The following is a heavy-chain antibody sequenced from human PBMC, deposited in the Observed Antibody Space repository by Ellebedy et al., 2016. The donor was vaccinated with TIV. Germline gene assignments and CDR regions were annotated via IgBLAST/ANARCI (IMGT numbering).Heavy chain of an antibody. J-gene: IGHJ5*02. V-gene: IGHV4-59*08. CDR1: GGSISSYY. D-gene: IGHD3-22*01. CDR3: ARHSGLMIIMAPLDP. Sequence: MPSETLSLTCTVSGGSISSYYWSWIRQSPGKGLEWIGSIYYNGYTNSNPSLKSRVLMSVDTSKNQFSLNLNSVTAADTAVYFCARHSGLMIIMAPLDPWGQGTLVTVSS. CDR2: IYYNGYT.